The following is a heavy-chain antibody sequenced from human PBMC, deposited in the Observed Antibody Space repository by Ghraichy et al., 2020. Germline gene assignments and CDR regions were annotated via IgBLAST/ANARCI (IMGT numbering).Heavy chain of an antibody. D-gene: IGHD6-6*01. J-gene: IGHJ3*01. CDR1: GFSFSDYY. CDR2: ISRGGRTI. V-gene: IGHV3-11*01. CDR3: ARASDDTFDV. Sequence: GESLNISCAASGFSFSDYYMNWIRQPPGKGLEWVSYISRGGRTIYYADSVKGRFTISRDDAKNSLFLQMNSLRAEDTAVYYCARASDDTFDVWGQGTMVTVSS.